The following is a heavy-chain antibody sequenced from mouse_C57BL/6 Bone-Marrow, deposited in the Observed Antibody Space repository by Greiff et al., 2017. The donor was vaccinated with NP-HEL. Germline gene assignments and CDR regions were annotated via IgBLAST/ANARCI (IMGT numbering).Heavy chain of an antibody. CDR1: GFTFSSYT. J-gene: IGHJ3*01. V-gene: IGHV5-9*01. CDR2: ISGGGGNT. CDR3: ARQGDYDH. D-gene: IGHD2-4*01. Sequence: VQLKESGGGLVKPGGSLKLSCAASGFTFSSYTMSWVRQTPEKRLEWVATISGGGGNTYYPDSVKGRFTISRDNAKNTLYLQMSSLRSEDTALYYCARQGDYDHWGQGTLVTVSA.